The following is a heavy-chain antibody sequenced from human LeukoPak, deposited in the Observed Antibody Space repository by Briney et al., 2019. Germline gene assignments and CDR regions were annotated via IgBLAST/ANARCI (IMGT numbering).Heavy chain of an antibody. Sequence: SETLSLICTVSGYSISSGYHWGWIRQAPGKGLEWIGSGYHSGSTYYNPSLKSRVTISVDTSKNQFSLKLSSVTAADTAVYYCAGRVLRYFDWFYWGLGTLVTVSS. J-gene: IGHJ4*02. D-gene: IGHD3-9*01. V-gene: IGHV4-38-2*02. CDR2: GYHSGST. CDR3: AGRVLRYFDWFY. CDR1: GYSISSGYH.